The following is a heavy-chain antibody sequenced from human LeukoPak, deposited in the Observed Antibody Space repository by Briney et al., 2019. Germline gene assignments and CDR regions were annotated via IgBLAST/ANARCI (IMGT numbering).Heavy chain of an antibody. Sequence: RASETLSLTCAVYGGSFSGYYWSWIRQPPGKGLEWIGEINHSGSTNYNPSLKSRVTISVDTSKNQFSLKLSSVTAADTAVYYCARSREDGDIDYWGQGTLVTVSS. J-gene: IGHJ4*02. CDR2: INHSGST. V-gene: IGHV4-34*01. CDR3: ARSREDGDIDY. D-gene: IGHD4-17*01. CDR1: GGSFSGYY.